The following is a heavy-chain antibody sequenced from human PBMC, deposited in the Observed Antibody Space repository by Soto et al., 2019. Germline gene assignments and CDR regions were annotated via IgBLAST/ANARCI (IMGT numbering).Heavy chain of an antibody. CDR3: AKDGTRDIVVVVAASVFDY. CDR2: ISSRGSTI. V-gene: IGHV3-11*01. Sequence: PGGSLRLSCAASGFTFSVYYMSWIRQAPGKGLEWISYISSRGSTIYYADSVKGRFTISRDNAKNALYLQMNSLRAEDTALYYCAKDGTRDIVVVVAASVFDYWGQGTLVTVSS. D-gene: IGHD2-15*01. J-gene: IGHJ4*02. CDR1: GFTFSVYY.